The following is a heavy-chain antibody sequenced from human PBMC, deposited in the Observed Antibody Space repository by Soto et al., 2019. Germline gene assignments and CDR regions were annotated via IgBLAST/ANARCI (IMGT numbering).Heavy chain of an antibody. V-gene: IGHV2-5*02. J-gene: IGHJ4*02. CDR2: IYWDDDK. Sequence: QITLKESGPTLVKPTQTLTLTCTFSGFSLSSTRMAVGWIRQPPGKALEWLALIYWDDDKRYSPFMKSRLTITKNTSKNQAVLTMSKMDPVDTARYYCAHIVVAGLGYYFDYWGQGTLVTVSS. CDR1: GFSLSSTRMA. CDR3: AHIVVAGLGYYFDY. D-gene: IGHD6-19*01.